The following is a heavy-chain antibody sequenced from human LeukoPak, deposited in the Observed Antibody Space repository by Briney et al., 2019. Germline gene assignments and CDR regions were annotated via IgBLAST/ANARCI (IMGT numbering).Heavy chain of an antibody. Sequence: GGSLRLSCAASGFTFSDYYMSWIRQAPGKGLEWVSSISSSSSYIYYADSVKGRFTISRDNAKNSLYLQMNSLRAEDTAVYYCARPLNDYYYYMDVWGKGTTVTVSS. J-gene: IGHJ6*03. CDR3: ARPLNDYYYYMDV. V-gene: IGHV3-11*06. CDR1: GFTFSDYY. CDR2: ISSSSSYI.